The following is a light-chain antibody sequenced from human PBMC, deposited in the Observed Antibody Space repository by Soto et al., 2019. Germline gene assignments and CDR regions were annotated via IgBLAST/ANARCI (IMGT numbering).Light chain of an antibody. Sequence: EIVLTQSPGTLSLSPGERATLSCRASQSVSSSYLAWYQQKPGQAPRLLIYGALNRATGIPARFSASGSGTDFTLTISRLEPEDFAMYYCQQYGSSPPYTFGQGTKLEIK. CDR2: GAL. J-gene: IGKJ2*01. CDR3: QQYGSSPPYT. V-gene: IGKV3-20*01. CDR1: QSVSSSY.